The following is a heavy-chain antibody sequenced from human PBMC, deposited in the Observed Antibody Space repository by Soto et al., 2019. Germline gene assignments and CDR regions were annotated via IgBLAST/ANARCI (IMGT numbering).Heavy chain of an antibody. CDR1: GGTFSSYT. Sequence: GASVKVSCKASGGTFSSYTISWVRQAPGQGLEWMGRIIPILGIANYAQKFQGRVTITADKSTSTAYMELSSLRSEDTAVYYCASPHGVTGEFDYWGQGTLVTVSS. D-gene: IGHD7-27*01. CDR2: IIPILGIA. V-gene: IGHV1-69*02. J-gene: IGHJ4*02. CDR3: ASPHGVTGEFDY.